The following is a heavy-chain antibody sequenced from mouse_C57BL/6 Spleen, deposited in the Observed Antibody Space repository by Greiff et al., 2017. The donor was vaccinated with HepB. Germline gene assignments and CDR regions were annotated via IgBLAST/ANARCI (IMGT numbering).Heavy chain of an antibody. CDR3: ARTFYAVDY. Sequence: QVQLQQPGAELVMPGASVKLSCKASGYTFTSYWMHWVKQRPGQGLEWIGEIDPSDSYTNYNQKFKGKTTLTVDKSSSTAYMQLSSLTSEDSAVYYCARTFYAVDYWGQRASVTVSS. CDR2: IDPSDSYT. J-gene: IGHJ4*01. V-gene: IGHV1-69*01. CDR1: GYTFTSYW.